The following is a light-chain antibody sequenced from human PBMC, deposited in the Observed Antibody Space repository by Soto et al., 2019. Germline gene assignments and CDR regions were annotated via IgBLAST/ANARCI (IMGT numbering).Light chain of an antibody. Sequence: QSVLTQPPSVSAAPGQKVTISCSGSSSNIGNNYVSWYQHLPGTAPKLLIYENNKRPSGIPDRFSGSKSGTSATLAITGLQTGDEADYFCGTWDISLSADVVFGGGTKVTVL. CDR1: SSNIGNNY. CDR2: ENN. V-gene: IGLV1-51*02. J-gene: IGLJ2*01. CDR3: GTWDISLSADVV.